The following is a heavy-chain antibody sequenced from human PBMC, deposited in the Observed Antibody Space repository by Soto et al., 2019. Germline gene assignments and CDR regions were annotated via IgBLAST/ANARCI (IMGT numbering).Heavy chain of an antibody. Sequence: QVQLVQSGAEVKKPGSSVKVSCKASGGTFSSYAISWVRQAPGQGLEWMGGIIPIFGTANYAQKFQGRVTITADESTSSAYMELSSLISEATAVYYCARSSIAARGVGGEADYWCQGTLVTVSS. V-gene: IGHV1-69*01. CDR3: ARSSIAARGVGGEADY. D-gene: IGHD6-6*01. CDR1: GGTFSSYA. CDR2: IIPIFGTA. J-gene: IGHJ4*02.